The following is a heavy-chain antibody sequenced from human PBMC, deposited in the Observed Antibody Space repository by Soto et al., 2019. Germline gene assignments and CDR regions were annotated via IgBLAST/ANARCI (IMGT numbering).Heavy chain of an antibody. CDR3: ARGYYDSSGYPNYFDY. J-gene: IGHJ4*02. CDR2: IGTAGDP. D-gene: IGHD3-22*01. Sequence: GGSLRLSCAASGFTFSSYDMHWVRQATGKGLEWVSAIGTAGDPYYPGSVKGRFTISRENAKNSLYLQMNSLRAGDTAVYYCARGYYDSSGYPNYFDYWGQGTLVTVSS. V-gene: IGHV3-13*05. CDR1: GFTFSSYD.